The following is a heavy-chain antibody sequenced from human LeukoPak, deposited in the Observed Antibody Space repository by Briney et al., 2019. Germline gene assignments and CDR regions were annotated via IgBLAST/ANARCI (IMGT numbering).Heavy chain of an antibody. CDR2: IYYSGNT. J-gene: IGHJ2*01. V-gene: IGHV4-59*01. Sequence: SETLSLTCTVSGGSISSYYWSWIRQPPGKGLEWIGYIYYSGNTNYNPSLKSRVTISVDTSKNQFSLKLSSVTAADTAVYYCARVGSSGWSRGGDYWYFDLWGRGTLVTVSS. CDR1: GGSISSYY. CDR3: ARVGSSGWSRGGDYWYFDL. D-gene: IGHD6-19*01.